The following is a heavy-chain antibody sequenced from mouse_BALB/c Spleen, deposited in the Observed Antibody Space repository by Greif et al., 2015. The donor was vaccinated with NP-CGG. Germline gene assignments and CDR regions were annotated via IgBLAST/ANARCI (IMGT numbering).Heavy chain of an antibody. CDR3: ARRTGTEAMDY. Sequence: QVQLKQSGPELVKPGASVKISCKASGYTFTDYYINWVNQKPGQGLEWIGWIYPGSGNTKYNKKFKGKATLTVDTSSSTAYMQFSSLTSEDTAVYFCARRTGTEAMDYWGQGTSVTVSS. CDR2: IYPGSGNT. CDR1: GYTFTDYY. J-gene: IGHJ4*01. V-gene: IGHV1-84*02. D-gene: IGHD4-1*01.